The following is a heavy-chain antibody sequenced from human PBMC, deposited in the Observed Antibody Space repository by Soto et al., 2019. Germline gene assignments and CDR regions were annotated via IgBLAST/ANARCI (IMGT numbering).Heavy chain of an antibody. CDR2: IIPVFGST. Sequence: QEQLVQSGAEVRKPGSSVRVSCKAAGGTFSSYAFTWGRQAPGQGVEWMGGIIPVFGSTSYAQKFQGRVTISADESTNTAYRALSRLRSEDTAVYYCARGPRGGVELYHYFDYWGQGTLVTVSS. V-gene: IGHV1-69*01. CDR3: ARGPRGGVELYHYFDY. CDR1: GGTFSSYA. D-gene: IGHD2-8*02. J-gene: IGHJ4*02.